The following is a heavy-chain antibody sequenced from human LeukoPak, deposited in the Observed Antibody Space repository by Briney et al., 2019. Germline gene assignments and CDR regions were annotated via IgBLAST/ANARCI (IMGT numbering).Heavy chain of an antibody. D-gene: IGHD2-8*01. Sequence: GGSLRVSCVVSGFGFRDYYMTWIRQPPAKGLEWLAYISGSGSDMYYADSVKGRFTISGDNAKNSLYLQMTSLRPDDTALYYCSTDPRLLIYWGHGTLVTVSS. V-gene: IGHV3-11*01. CDR2: ISGSGSDM. CDR1: GFGFRDYY. CDR3: STDPRLLIY. J-gene: IGHJ4*01.